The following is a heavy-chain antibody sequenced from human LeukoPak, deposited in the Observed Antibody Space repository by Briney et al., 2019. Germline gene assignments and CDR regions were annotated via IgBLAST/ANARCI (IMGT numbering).Heavy chain of an antibody. CDR1: GFTFSSYA. CDR3: AKVVYYGSENVGY. J-gene: IGHJ4*02. Sequence: GRRLRLSCAASGFTFSSYAMHWVRQAPGKGLEWVAVISYDGSNKYYADSVKGRFTISRDNSKNTLYLQMNSLRADDTAVHYCAKVVYYGSENVGYWGQGTLVTVSS. D-gene: IGHD3-10*01. V-gene: IGHV3-30-3*01. CDR2: ISYDGSNK.